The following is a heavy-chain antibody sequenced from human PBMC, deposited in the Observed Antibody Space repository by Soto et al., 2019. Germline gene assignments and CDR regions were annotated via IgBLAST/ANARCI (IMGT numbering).Heavy chain of an antibody. J-gene: IGHJ5*02. CDR3: ARGATADYDFWANPRGDWLDL. D-gene: IGHD3-3*01. V-gene: IGHV1-8*01. CDR2: MNPLSEKSKT. CDR1: GYTFTSHD. Sequence: QPQLEQSGAELKKPVASVRVACKASGYTFTSHDIIWVRQAAGQGLEWMGWMNPLSEKSKTSYLPNFEDRNNMTRDTSLETAYLELSGPRSDDTAIYYCARGATADYDFWANPRGDWLDLWGQGTLVIVSS.